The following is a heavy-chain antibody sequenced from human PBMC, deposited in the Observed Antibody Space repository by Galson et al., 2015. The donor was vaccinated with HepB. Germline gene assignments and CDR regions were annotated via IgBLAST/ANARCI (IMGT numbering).Heavy chain of an antibody. V-gene: IGHV3-21*01. CDR1: GFTFSSYS. D-gene: IGHD6-13*01. Sequence: SLRLSCAASGFTFSSYSMNWVRQAPGKGLEWVSSISSSSSYIYYADSVKGRFTISRDNAKNSLYLQMNSLRAEDTAVYYCARGNGSKVSSWYHYWGQGTLVTVSS. CDR3: ARGNGSKVSSWYHY. J-gene: IGHJ4*02. CDR2: ISSSSSYI.